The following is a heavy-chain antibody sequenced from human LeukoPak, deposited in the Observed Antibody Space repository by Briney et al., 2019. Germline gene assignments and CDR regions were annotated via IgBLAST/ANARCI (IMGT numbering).Heavy chain of an antibody. Sequence: GRSLRLSCAASGFTFSSYGMHWVRQAPGKGLEWVAVISYDGSNKYYADSVKGRFAISRDNSKNTLYLQMNSLRAEVTAVYYCARDGVLEWPYRYYYYMDVWGKGTTVTVSS. J-gene: IGHJ6*03. CDR1: GFTFSSYG. CDR2: ISYDGSNK. D-gene: IGHD3-3*01. CDR3: ARDGVLEWPYRYYYYMDV. V-gene: IGHV3-30*03.